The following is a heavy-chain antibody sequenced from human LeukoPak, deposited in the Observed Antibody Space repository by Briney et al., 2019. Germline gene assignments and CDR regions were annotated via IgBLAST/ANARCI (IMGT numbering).Heavy chain of an antibody. J-gene: IGHJ4*02. CDR2: VSASGFTT. CDR1: GFMFSNYV. CDR3: AKGGRGTYYADS. V-gene: IGHV3-23*01. Sequence: GGSLRLSCAAAGFMFSNYVMYWVRQAPGKGLEWVSVVSASGFTTDYADSVKGRFTISRDNSKNTLYLQMNSLRTEDTAVYYCAKGGRGTYYADSWGQGTLVTVSS. D-gene: IGHD3-16*01.